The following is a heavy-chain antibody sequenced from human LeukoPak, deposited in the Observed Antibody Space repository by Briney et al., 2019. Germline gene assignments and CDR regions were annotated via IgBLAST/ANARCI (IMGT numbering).Heavy chain of an antibody. Sequence: SETLSLTCTVSGGSISSYYWSWIRQPPVKGLEWIGYIYYSGSTNYNPSLKSRVTISVDTSKNQFSLKLSSVTAADTAVYYCARGETYYYDSSGYNNWFDPWGQGTLVTVSS. D-gene: IGHD3-22*01. V-gene: IGHV4-59*01. J-gene: IGHJ5*02. CDR3: ARGETYYYDSSGYNNWFDP. CDR2: IYYSGST. CDR1: GGSISSYY.